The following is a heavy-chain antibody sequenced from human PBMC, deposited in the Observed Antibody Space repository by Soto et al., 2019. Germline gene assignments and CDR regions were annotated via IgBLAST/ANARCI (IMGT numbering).Heavy chain of an antibody. CDR2: IYYSGST. J-gene: IGHJ4*02. CDR3: ARYFVAGSPITFDY. CDR1: GGSISSGGYY. D-gene: IGHD6-19*01. Sequence: SETLSLTCTVSGGSISSGGYYWSWIRQHPGKGLEWIGYIYYSGSTYYNPSLKSRVTIPVDTSKNQFSLKLSSVTAADTAVYYCARYFVAGSPITFDYWGQGTLVTVS. V-gene: IGHV4-31*03.